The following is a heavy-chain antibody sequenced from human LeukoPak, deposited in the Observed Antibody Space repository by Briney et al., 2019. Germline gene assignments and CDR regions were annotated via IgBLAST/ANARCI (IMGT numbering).Heavy chain of an antibody. Sequence: SETLSLTCTVSGGSISSYYWSWIRQPAGKGLKWIGRIYTSGSTNYNPSLKSRVTMSVDTSKNQFSLKLSSVTAADTAVYYCARESPRKDTIFGVVILNFDYWGQGTLVTVSS. CDR3: ARESPRKDTIFGVVILNFDY. CDR1: GGSISSYY. V-gene: IGHV4-4*07. D-gene: IGHD3-3*01. CDR2: IYTSGST. J-gene: IGHJ4*02.